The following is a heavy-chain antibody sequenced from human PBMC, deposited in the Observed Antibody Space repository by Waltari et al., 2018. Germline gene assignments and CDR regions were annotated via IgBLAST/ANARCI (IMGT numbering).Heavy chain of an antibody. CDR1: GGSISSGGYS. CDR3: AGGGYDSTAGGAFDI. J-gene: IGHJ3*02. V-gene: IGHV4-30-2*01. CDR2: IYQSGST. Sequence: QLQLQESGSGLVKPSQTLSLTCAVSGGSISSGGYSWSWIRPPPGKGLEWIGYIYQSGSTYYNPSLKSRVTISVDRSKNQFSLKLSSVTAADTAVYYCAGGGYDSTAGGAFDIWGQGTMVTVSS. D-gene: IGHD3-22*01.